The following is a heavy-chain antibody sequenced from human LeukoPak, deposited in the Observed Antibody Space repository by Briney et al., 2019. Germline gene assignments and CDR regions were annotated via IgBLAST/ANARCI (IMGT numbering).Heavy chain of an antibody. Sequence: GASVKVSCKASGYTFSDYYMHWVQQAPGKGLEWMGRVDPEDGEIRYAEKFQGRVTITRDTSASTAYMEVSSLRSEDTAVYYCARDMVRGVPNWFDPWGRGTLVTVSS. CDR3: ARDMVRGVPNWFDP. CDR1: GYTFSDYY. CDR2: VDPEDGEI. D-gene: IGHD3-10*01. V-gene: IGHV1-69-2*01. J-gene: IGHJ5*02.